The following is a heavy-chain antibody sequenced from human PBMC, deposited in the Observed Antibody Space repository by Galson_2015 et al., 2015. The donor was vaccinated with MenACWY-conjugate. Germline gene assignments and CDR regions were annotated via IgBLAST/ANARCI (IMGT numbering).Heavy chain of an antibody. CDR3: ARAEYIFSQFDT. J-gene: IGHJ5*02. CDR2: MSPDGKTE. V-gene: IGHV3-30*01. Sequence: SLRLSCAASGFAFSSFAFHWVRQAPGKGLEWVAAMSPDGKTEYYADSVKGRFTISRDNSVNTVILQMNSLRPEDSAFYFCARAEYIFSQFDTWGLGTLVTVSS. CDR1: GFAFSSFA. D-gene: IGHD2/OR15-2a*01.